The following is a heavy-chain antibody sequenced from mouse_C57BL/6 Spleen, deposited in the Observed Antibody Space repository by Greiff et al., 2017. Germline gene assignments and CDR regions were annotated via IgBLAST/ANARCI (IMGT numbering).Heavy chain of an antibody. V-gene: IGHV1-82*01. CDR1: GYAFSSSW. J-gene: IGHJ2*01. CDR2: IYPGGGDT. D-gene: IGHD1-3*01. Sequence: VQVVESGPELVKPGASVKISCKASGYAFSSSWMNWVKQRPGQGLEWIGRIYPGGGDTNYNGKFKGKATLTADKSSSTAYMQLSSLTSEDSAVYFCARGGSSDYWGQGTTLTVSS. CDR3: ARGGSSDY.